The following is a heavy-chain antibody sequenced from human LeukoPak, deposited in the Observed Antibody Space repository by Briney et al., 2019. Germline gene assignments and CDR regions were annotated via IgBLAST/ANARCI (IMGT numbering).Heavy chain of an antibody. V-gene: IGHV1-2*06. J-gene: IGHJ4*02. CDR1: GYTFIDYY. CDR3: ARDLPSTSNWELDY. D-gene: IGHD7-27*01. CDR2: INPNIPNTDDT. Sequence: GASVKVSCKASGYTFIDYYIHWVLQAPGQGLEWMGRINPNIPNTDDTDYAQNFQGRVTMTRDTSISTAFMELSRLTSDDTAVYYCARDLPSTSNWELDYWGQGTLVTVSS.